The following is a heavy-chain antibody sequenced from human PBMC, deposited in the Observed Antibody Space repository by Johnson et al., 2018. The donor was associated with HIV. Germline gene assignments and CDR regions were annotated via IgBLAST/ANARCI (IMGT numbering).Heavy chain of an antibody. D-gene: IGHD3-10*01. CDR1: GFTFSSFA. J-gene: IGHJ3*02. Sequence: QVQLVESGGGVVRPGGSLRLSCAASGFTFSSFAMHWVRPAPGKGLEWVAVISSDVSNKYYADSVKGRFTISRDNSKNTLYLQMNSLSAEDTAVYYCARDSMVQGVMWAFDIWGQGTMVTVSS. CDR2: ISSDVSNK. V-gene: IGHV3-30-3*01. CDR3: ARDSMVQGVMWAFDI.